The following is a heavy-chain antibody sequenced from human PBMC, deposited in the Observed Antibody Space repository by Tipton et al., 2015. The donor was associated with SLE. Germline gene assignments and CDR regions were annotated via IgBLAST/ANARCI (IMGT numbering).Heavy chain of an antibody. CDR2: IYYSGST. D-gene: IGHD6-13*01. CDR3: ARAPIAAPTGYYYGMDV. J-gene: IGHJ6*02. CDR1: GGSISSYY. V-gene: IGHV4-59*01. Sequence: TLSLTCTVSGGSISSYYWSWIRQPPGKGLEWIGYIYYSGSTSYNPPLKSRVTISVDTSKNQFSLKLSSVTAADTAVYYCARAPIAAPTGYYYGMDVWGQGTTVTVSS.